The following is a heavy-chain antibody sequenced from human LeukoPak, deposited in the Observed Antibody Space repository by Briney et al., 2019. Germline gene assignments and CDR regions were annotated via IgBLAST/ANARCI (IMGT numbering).Heavy chain of an antibody. Sequence: ASVNVSCKASGYTFTSYYMHWVRQAPGQGLEWMGIINPSGGSTSYAQKFQGRVTMTSDTSTSTVYMELSSLRSEDTAVYYCAEDSSGYYYFDYWGQGTLVTVSS. CDR2: INPSGGST. CDR3: AEDSSGYYYFDY. V-gene: IGHV1-46*01. D-gene: IGHD3-22*01. CDR1: GYTFTSYY. J-gene: IGHJ4*02.